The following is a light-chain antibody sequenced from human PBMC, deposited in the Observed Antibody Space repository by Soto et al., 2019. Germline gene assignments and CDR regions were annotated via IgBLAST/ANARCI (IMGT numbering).Light chain of an antibody. Sequence: QSALTQPPSASGSPGQSVAISCTGTSSDVGGYNYVSWYQQHPGKAPKLMIYDVSERPSGVPDRFSGSKSGNTASLTISGLQAEDEADYYCCSYAGTYTYVFGTGTKLTVL. V-gene: IGLV2-11*01. CDR1: SSDVGGYNY. J-gene: IGLJ1*01. CDR3: CSYAGTYTYV. CDR2: DVS.